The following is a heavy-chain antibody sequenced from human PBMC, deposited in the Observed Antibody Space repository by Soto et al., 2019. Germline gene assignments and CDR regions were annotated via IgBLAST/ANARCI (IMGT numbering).Heavy chain of an antibody. Sequence: QVQLVQSGAEVKKVGASVKVSCKVSGYTLSELSMHWVRQAPGKGLEWMGGFDPEDGETIYAQKFQGRVTMTEDTSTDTAYMEVSSLRSDDTAVYYCATVTGSKFPLHFDYWGQGTLVTVSS. J-gene: IGHJ4*02. CDR3: ATVTGSKFPLHFDY. V-gene: IGHV1-24*01. CDR2: FDPEDGET. D-gene: IGHD3-10*01. CDR1: GYTLSELS.